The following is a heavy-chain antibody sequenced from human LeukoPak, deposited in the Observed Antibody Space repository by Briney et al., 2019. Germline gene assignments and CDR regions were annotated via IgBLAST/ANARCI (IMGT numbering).Heavy chain of an antibody. CDR1: GFTVSSNY. V-gene: IGHV3-66*01. D-gene: IGHD3-10*01. J-gene: IGHJ4*02. CDR3: TKGLWAGVSAARD. Sequence: GGSLRLSCAASGFTVSSNYMSWVRQAPGKGLEWVSGIYTGGDTYYADSVKDRFTISRDNPKNTLYLQMNSLRAEDTAVYYCTKGLWAGVSAARDWGQGTLVTVSS. CDR2: IYTGGDT.